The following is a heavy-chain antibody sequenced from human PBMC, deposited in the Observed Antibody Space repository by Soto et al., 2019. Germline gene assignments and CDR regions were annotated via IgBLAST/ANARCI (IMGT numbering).Heavy chain of an antibody. CDR3: ARDHLILPAHDFLYGSDV. CDR2: IPQDGVDG. Sequence: LRLSCEVSGFTFSMYSMSWVRQSPGKGLEWVAKIPQDGVDGHYADSVKGRCTISRDNGKNSLYLQLNNLRAEDAAVYYCARDHLILPAHDFLYGSDVWGRGATVTVSS. J-gene: IGHJ6*02. V-gene: IGHV3-7*03. CDR1: GFTFSMYS. D-gene: IGHD2-21*02.